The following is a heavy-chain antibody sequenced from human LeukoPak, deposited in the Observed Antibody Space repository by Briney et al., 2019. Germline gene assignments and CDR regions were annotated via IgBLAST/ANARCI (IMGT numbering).Heavy chain of an antibody. J-gene: IGHJ4*02. CDR2: IYYTGST. V-gene: IGHV4-39*07. Sequence: SETLSLTCTVSGGSISSSTYYWGWIRQPPGKGLEWIGNIYYTGSTYYNPSLKSRVTISVDTSKNHFSLKLSSVTAADTAVYYCARDNPSLGFGEFPIDYWGQGTLVTVSS. D-gene: IGHD3-10*01. CDR3: ARDNPSLGFGEFPIDY. CDR1: GGSISSSTYY.